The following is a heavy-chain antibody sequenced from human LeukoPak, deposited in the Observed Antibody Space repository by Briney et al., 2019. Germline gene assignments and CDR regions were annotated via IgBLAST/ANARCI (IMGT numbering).Heavy chain of an antibody. Sequence: GASVKVSCTASGYTFTMYGISWVRHAPGQGLQWLGWISPHNGNTNYAQDLQGRVTMTTDASTSTAYLELRSLRSDDTATYYCARDLNYVTLGYDILADVGYYFDYWGQGSLVTVSS. D-gene: IGHD3-9*01. V-gene: IGHV1-18*01. J-gene: IGHJ4*02. CDR2: ISPHNGNT. CDR3: ARDLNYVTLGYDILADVGYYFDY. CDR1: GYTFTMYG.